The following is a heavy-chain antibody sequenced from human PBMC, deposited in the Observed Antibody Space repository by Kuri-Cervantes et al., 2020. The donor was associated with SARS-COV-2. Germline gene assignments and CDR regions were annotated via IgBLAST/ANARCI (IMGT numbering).Heavy chain of an antibody. CDR2: ISYDGSNK. CDR1: GFTFSSYA. V-gene: IGHV3-30-3*01. D-gene: IGHD1-1*01. J-gene: IGHJ4*02. CDR3: VRDGDHWNFDY. Sequence: GESLKISCAASGFTFSSYAMYWVRQAPGKGLEWVAVISYDGSNKYYAGSVKGRFTISRDNSKNTLYLQMNSLRAEDTAVYYCVRDGDHWNFDYWGQGTLVTVSS.